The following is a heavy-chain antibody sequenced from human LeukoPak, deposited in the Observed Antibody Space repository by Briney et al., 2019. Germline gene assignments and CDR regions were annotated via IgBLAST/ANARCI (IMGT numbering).Heavy chain of an antibody. CDR2: INPNSGGT. CDR1: GYTFTGYY. J-gene: IGHJ4*02. Sequence: ASVKVSCKASGYTFTGYYMHWVRQAPGQGLEWMGWINPNSGGTSYAQKFRGRVTMTRDTSISTAYMELSRLRSDDTALYYCARDVGDYYDFWSGPDYWGQGTLITVSS. CDR3: ARDVGDYYDFWSGPDY. D-gene: IGHD3-3*01. V-gene: IGHV1-2*02.